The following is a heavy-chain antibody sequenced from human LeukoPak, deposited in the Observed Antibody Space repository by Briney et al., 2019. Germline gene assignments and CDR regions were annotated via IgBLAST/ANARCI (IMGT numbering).Heavy chain of an antibody. Sequence: RSGGSLRLSCAASGFTVSSNYMGWVRQAPGKGLEWVSVIYSGGDTYYADSVKGRFTISRDNSKNMIYLEMSSLKAEDTAVYYCAKERSLEIAVAGTIFDYWGQGTLVTVSS. D-gene: IGHD6-19*01. CDR1: GFTVSSNY. CDR2: IYSGGDT. J-gene: IGHJ4*02. V-gene: IGHV3-66*01. CDR3: AKERSLEIAVAGTIFDY.